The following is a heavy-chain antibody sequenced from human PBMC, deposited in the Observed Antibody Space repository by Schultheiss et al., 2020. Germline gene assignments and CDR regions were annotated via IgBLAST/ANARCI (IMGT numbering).Heavy chain of an antibody. V-gene: IGHV3-23*03. CDR1: GFGFSGNA. Sequence: GGSLRLSCAASGFGFSGNAMAWVRQVPGKGLEWVAGIGGDIRTHYADFVEGRFIISRDNSHSTLYLQMNSLRAEDTAVYFCVKDIFRWTFDSWGRGTLVTVSS. J-gene: IGHJ4*02. CDR2: IGGDIRT. D-gene: IGHD2-21*01. CDR3: VKDIFRWTFDS.